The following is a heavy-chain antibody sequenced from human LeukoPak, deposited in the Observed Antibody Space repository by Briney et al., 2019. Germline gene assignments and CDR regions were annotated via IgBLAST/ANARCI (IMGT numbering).Heavy chain of an antibody. V-gene: IGHV4-59*11. CDR3: ARELVVGIGAFDI. J-gene: IGHJ3*02. Sequence: SETLSLTCTVSGGSISSHSWSWIRQPPGKGLEWIGYIYYSGSTNYNPSLKSRVTVSVDTSKNQFPLKLSSVTAADTAVYYCARELVVGIGAFDIWGQGTMVTVSS. D-gene: IGHD2-21*01. CDR2: IYYSGST. CDR1: GGSISSHS.